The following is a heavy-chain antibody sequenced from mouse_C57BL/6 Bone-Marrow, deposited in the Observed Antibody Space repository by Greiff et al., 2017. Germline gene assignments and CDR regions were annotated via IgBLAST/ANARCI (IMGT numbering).Heavy chain of an antibody. Sequence: VQLQQSGAELVRPGASVTLSCKASGYTFTDYEMHWVKQTPVHGLEWIGAIDPETGGTAYNQKFKGKAILTADKSSSTAYMELRGLTSDDSAFYYYTKGRPDCDVWGTGTTVTVA. V-gene: IGHV1-15*01. CDR1: GYTFTDYE. CDR2: IDPETGGT. D-gene: IGHD3-3*01. J-gene: IGHJ1*03. CDR3: TKGRPDCDV.